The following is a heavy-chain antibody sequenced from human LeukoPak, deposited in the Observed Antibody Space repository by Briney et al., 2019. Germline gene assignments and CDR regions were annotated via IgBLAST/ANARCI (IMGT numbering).Heavy chain of an antibody. CDR1: GYTFTGYY. D-gene: IGHD7-27*01. J-gene: IGHJ3*02. CDR3: ARTRLTGDPYEAFDI. CDR2: INPNSGGK. V-gene: IGHV1-2*02. Sequence: ASVKVSCKASGYTFTGYYMHWVRQAPGQGLEWMGWINPNSGGKKYAQKFQGRVTMTRDTSITTAYMELTSLEFDDTAVYYCARTRLTGDPYEAFDIWGQGTMVTVSS.